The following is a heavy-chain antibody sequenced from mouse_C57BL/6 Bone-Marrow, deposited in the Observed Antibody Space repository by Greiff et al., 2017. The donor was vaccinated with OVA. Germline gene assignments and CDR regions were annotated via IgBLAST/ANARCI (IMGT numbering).Heavy chain of an antibody. CDR1: GFTFTDYY. CDR2: IRNKANGYTT. CDR3: TRSPNRSYYCIDN. J-gene: IGHJ2*01. Sequence: EVKLVESGGGLVQPGGCLSLSCAASGFTFTDYYMSWVRQPPGKALEWLGFIRNKANGYTTEYSASVKGRFTISRDNSQSILYLQMNALRAEERATYCCTRSPNRSYYCIDNWGQGTTLAISS. V-gene: IGHV7-3*01. D-gene: IGHD1-1*01.